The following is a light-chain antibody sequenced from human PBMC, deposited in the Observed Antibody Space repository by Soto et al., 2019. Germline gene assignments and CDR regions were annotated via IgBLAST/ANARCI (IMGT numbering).Light chain of an antibody. CDR1: QRISNNY. CDR2: GAS. J-gene: IGKJ5*01. V-gene: IGKV3-20*01. CDR3: QQYGSSPPIT. Sequence: EIVLTQSPGTLSLSPGERATLSCRASQRISNNYLAWYQQRPGQAPRLLIYGASSRANGIPERFSGSASGADFALTVSSLEPEDFAVYYCQQYGSSPPITFGQGTRLE.